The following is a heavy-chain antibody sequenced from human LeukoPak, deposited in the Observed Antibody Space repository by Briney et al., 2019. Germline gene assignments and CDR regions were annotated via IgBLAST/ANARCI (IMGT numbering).Heavy chain of an antibody. D-gene: IGHD2-15*01. CDR2: IYPYTGVS. CDR1: GYTLTAYQ. V-gene: IGHV1-2*05. Sequence: ASVKVSCKASGYTLTAYQMHWVPHAPEQSPEWMGRIYPYTGVSDNVQKLWGRVRMTTDTSIRTQYMELCTLRAADTGVCFTARHACSATSCSAFDVWGQGTMLTVSS. CDR3: ARHACSATSCSAFDV. J-gene: IGHJ3*01.